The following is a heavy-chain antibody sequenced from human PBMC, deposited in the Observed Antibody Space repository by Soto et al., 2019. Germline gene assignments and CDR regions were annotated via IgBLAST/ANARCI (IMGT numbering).Heavy chain of an antibody. D-gene: IGHD1-26*01. CDR2: IWYDGSNQ. CDR3: ARAVSSATYYDCIGY. J-gene: IGHJ4*02. CDR1: GFDISTYG. Sequence: PGGSLRLSCEASGFDISTYGLHWVRQAPGKGLEWLAFIWYDGSNQHYAASVKGRFTISRDNSRNTLYLQMNNSRADDTAVYFCARAVSSATYYDCIGYWGRGTLVTVSS. V-gene: IGHV3-33*01.